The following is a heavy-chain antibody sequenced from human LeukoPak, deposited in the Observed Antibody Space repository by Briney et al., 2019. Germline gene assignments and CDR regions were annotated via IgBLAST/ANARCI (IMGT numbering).Heavy chain of an antibody. D-gene: IGHD1-20*01. CDR3: ARLSGYNWNLLVS. V-gene: IGHV1-69*04. Sequence: SVKVSCKTSGDTFSNNAIGWVRQAPGQGLEWMGRIIPTLDLSHHAQKFQGRVTITADKSTSTAYMELRSLTSADTAIYYCARLSGYNWNLLVSWGQGTLVSVSS. CDR1: GDTFSNNA. J-gene: IGHJ4*02. CDR2: IIPTLDLS.